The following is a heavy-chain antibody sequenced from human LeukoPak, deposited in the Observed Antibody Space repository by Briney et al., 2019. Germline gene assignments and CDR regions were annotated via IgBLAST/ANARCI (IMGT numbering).Heavy chain of an antibody. J-gene: IGHJ4*02. CDR3: ARDRHSSSRYTRNDY. CDR2: ISAYNGNT. CDR1: GYTFTSYG. Sequence: GASVKVSCKASGYTFTSYGISWVRQAPGQGLEWMGWISAYNGNTNYAQKLQGRVTMTTDTSTSTAYMELRSLRSDDTAVYYCARDRHSSSRYTRNDYWGQGTLVTVSS. D-gene: IGHD6-13*01. V-gene: IGHV1-18*01.